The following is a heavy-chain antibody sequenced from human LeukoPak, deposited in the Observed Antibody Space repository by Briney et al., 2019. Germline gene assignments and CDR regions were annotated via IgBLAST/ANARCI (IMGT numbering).Heavy chain of an antibody. CDR1: GFTVSSNY. D-gene: IGHD5-18*01. V-gene: IGHV3-66*01. CDR3: AKADVDTAMVTVRYFDY. J-gene: IGHJ4*02. CDR2: IYSGGST. Sequence: GGSLGLSCAASGFTVSSNYMSWVRQAPGKGLEWVSIIYSGGSTYYADSVKGRFTISRDNSKNTLYLQMNSLRAEDTAVYYCAKADVDTAMVTVRYFDYWGQGTLVTVSS.